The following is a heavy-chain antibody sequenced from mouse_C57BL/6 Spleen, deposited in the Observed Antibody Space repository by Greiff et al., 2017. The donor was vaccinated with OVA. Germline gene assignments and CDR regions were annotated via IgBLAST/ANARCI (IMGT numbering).Heavy chain of an antibody. CDR2: IYPGDGDT. V-gene: IGHV1-80*01. Sequence: PLQQSGAELVKPGASVKISCKASGYAFSSYWMNWVKQRPGKGLEWIGQIYPGDGDTNYNGKFKGKATLTADKSSSTAYMQLSSLTSEDSAVYFCARLSYDYDEAYWGQGTLVTVSA. D-gene: IGHD2-4*01. CDR1: GYAFSSYW. J-gene: IGHJ3*01. CDR3: ARLSYDYDEAY.